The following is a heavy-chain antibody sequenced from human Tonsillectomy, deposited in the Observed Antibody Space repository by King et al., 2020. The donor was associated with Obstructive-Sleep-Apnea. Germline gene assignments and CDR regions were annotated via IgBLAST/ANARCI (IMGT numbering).Heavy chain of an antibody. CDR2: IYYSGST. D-gene: IGHD3-22*01. CDR3: ASHRAGATKTYYYDSSGYQRED. Sequence: QLQESGPGLVKPSETLSLTCTVSGGSISSSSYYWGWIRQPPGKGLEWIGSIYYSGSTYYNPSLKSRVTISVDTSKNQFSLKLSSVTAADTAVYYCASHRAGATKTYYYDSSGYQREDWGQGTLVTVSS. CDR1: GGSISSSSYY. V-gene: IGHV4-39*07. J-gene: IGHJ4*02.